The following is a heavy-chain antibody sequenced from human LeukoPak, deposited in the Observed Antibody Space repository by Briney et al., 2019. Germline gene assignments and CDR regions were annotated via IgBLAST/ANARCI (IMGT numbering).Heavy chain of an antibody. J-gene: IGHJ5*02. V-gene: IGHV3-48*03. Sequence: RAGGSLRLSCAAAGFDLSTYEMNWDRQAPGKGLEWIADITISGHTKNYADSVKGRFTISRDNARTSLYLQMNSLRVEDTGVYYCARGEPHPDLSGQGTLVTVSS. CDR3: ARGEPHPDL. CDR1: GFDLSTYE. CDR2: ITISGHTK. D-gene: IGHD1-26*01.